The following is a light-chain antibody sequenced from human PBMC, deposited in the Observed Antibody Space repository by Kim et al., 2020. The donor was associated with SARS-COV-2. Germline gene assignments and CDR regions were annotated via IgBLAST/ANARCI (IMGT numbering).Light chain of an antibody. CDR2: GKN. Sequence: LEQTGRSTCQGDSLRSYYESWYQQKPGQAPVLVIYGKNNRPSGIPDRFSGSSSGNTASLTITGAQAEDEADYYCNSRDSSGNHAVFGGGTQLTVL. CDR1: SLRSYY. J-gene: IGLJ7*01. V-gene: IGLV3-19*01. CDR3: NSRDSSGNHAV.